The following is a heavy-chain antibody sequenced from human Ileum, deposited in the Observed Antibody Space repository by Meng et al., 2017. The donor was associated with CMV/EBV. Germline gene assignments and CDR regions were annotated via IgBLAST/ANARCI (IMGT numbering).Heavy chain of an antibody. CDR2: IDWTSNTL. CDR3: AKAGGYSGSYPFDG. CDR1: GFTFSTYW. V-gene: IGHV3-9*03. Sequence: SLKISCAASGFTFSTYWMTWVRQPPGKGLEWVSGIDWTSNTLGYADSVKGRFTISRDNAKSSLYLQMNSLRPEDMALYFCAKAGGYSGSYPFDGWGRGTLVTVSS. J-gene: IGHJ4*02. D-gene: IGHD1-26*01.